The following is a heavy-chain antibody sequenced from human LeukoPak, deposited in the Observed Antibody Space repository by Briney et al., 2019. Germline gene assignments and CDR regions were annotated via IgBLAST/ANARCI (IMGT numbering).Heavy chain of an antibody. CDR2: IYSGGST. D-gene: IGHD1-26*01. Sequence: PGGSLRLSCAVSGFTLSTIYMNWVRQAPGKGLEWVSVIYSGGSTYYADSVKGRFTISTDNSKNTLYLQMNSLRAEDTAVYYCARGGVDYWGQGTLVTVSS. V-gene: IGHV3-53*01. CDR1: GFTLSTIY. J-gene: IGHJ4*02. CDR3: ARGGVDY.